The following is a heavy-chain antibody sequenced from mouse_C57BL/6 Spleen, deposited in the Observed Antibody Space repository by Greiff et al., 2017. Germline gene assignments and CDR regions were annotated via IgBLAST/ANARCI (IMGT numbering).Heavy chain of an antibody. Sequence: QVQLQQPGTELVKPGASVKLSCKASGYTFTSYWMHWVKQRPGQGLEWIGNINPSNGGTNYNEKFKSKATLTVDESSSTAYLQLSSLTSEVSAVYYCARYGLLRVFDYWGQGTTLTVSS. J-gene: IGHJ2*01. CDR2: INPSNGGT. D-gene: IGHD2-3*01. CDR1: GYTFTSYW. V-gene: IGHV1-53*01. CDR3: ARYGLLRVFDY.